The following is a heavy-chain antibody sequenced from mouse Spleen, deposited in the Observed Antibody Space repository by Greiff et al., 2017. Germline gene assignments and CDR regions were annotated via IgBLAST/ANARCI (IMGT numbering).Heavy chain of an antibody. V-gene: IGHV1-50*01. CDR2: IDPSDSYT. J-gene: IGHJ3*01. D-gene: IGHD1-1*01. CDR1: GYTFTSYW. CDR3: AHSYGSSSWFAY. Sequence: VQLQQPGAELVKPGASVKLSCKASGYTFTSYWMQWVKQRPGQGLEWIGEIDPSDSYTNYNQKFKGKATLTVDTSSSTAYMQLSSLTSEDSAVYYCAHSYGSSSWFAYWGQGTLVTVSA.